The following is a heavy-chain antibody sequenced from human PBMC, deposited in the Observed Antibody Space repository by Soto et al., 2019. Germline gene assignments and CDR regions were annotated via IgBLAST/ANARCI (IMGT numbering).Heavy chain of an antibody. D-gene: IGHD6-19*01. J-gene: IGHJ3*01. CDR3: ARHSDALDSSPPTL. CDR1: GGSISSGYYY. Sequence: PSETLSLTCSVSGGSISSGYYYWSWIRQPPGKGLEWIGNIYYSGNTYYNPSLKSRLIISIDTSKNQFSLKVGSVTAADTAMYYCARHSDALDSSPPTLWGQGTMVTVSS. CDR2: IYYSGNT. V-gene: IGHV4-30-4*01.